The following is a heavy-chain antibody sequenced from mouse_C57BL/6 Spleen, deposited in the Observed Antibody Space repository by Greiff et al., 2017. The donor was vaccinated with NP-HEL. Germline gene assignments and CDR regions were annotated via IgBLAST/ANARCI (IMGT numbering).Heavy chain of an antibody. D-gene: IGHD1-1*01. CDR1: GYTFTSYW. Sequence: QVQLQQPGAELVRPGSSVKLSCKASGYTFTSYWMDWVKQRPGQGLEWIGNIYPSDSETLYNQKFKDKATLTVDKSSSTAYMQLSSLTSEDSAVYYCARGEFYYGSSSAWFAYWGQGTLVTVSA. CDR3: ARGEFYYGSSSAWFAY. V-gene: IGHV1-61*01. J-gene: IGHJ3*01. CDR2: IYPSDSET.